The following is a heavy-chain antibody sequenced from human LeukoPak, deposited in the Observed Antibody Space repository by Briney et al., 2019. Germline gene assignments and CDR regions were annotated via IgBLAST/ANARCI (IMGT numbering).Heavy chain of an antibody. CDR3: ARQMTSTRLFDS. CDR1: GFMFSDHA. Sequence: PGRSLRLSCVASGFMFSDHAFHWVRQSPDKGLEWVALIGSDGSKKYYADSVQGRFTVSRENSKNTLFLQMNTLRADDTAVYFCARQMTSTRLFDSWGQGTLVTVFS. D-gene: IGHD5/OR15-5a*01. V-gene: IGHV3-30*04. CDR2: IGSDGSKK. J-gene: IGHJ4*02.